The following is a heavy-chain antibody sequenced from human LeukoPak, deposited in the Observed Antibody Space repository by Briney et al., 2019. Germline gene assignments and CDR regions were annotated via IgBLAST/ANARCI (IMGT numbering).Heavy chain of an antibody. CDR1: GYTFTVYY. J-gene: IGHJ3*02. D-gene: IGHD3-16*01. CDR3: ARDLGDDAFDI. Sequence: ASVTVSFKASGYTFTVYYMHWVRQAPGQGLEWMGWINPNSGGTNYAQKFQGRVTMTRDTSISTAYMELSRLRSDDTAVYYCARDLGDDAFDIWDQGTMVTVSS. CDR2: INPNSGGT. V-gene: IGHV1-2*02.